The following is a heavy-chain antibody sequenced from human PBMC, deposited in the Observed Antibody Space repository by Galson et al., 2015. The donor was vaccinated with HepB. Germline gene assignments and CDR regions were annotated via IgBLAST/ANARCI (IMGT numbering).Heavy chain of an antibody. Sequence: SLRLSCAASGFTFSDYYMSWIRQAPGKGLEWVSYISSSSYTNYADSVKGRFTISRDNAKNSLYLQMNSLRAEDTAVYYCARDKPTTKRGGMDVWGQGTTVTVSS. J-gene: IGHJ6*02. V-gene: IGHV3-11*06. CDR2: ISSSSYT. CDR3: ARDKPTTKRGGMDV. CDR1: GFTFSDYY. D-gene: IGHD4-11*01.